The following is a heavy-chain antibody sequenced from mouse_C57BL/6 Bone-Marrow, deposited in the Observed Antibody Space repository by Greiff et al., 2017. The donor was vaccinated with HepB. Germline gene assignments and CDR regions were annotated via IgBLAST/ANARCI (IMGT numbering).Heavy chain of an antibody. Sequence: VKLMESGPELVKPGASVKISCKASGYAFSSSWMNWVKQRPGKGLEWIGRIYPGDGDTNYNGKFKGKATLTADKSSSTAYMQLSSLTSEDSAVYFCARDYGSHWYFDVWGTGTTVTVSS. J-gene: IGHJ1*03. V-gene: IGHV1-82*01. CDR2: IYPGDGDT. D-gene: IGHD1-1*01. CDR3: ARDYGSHWYFDV. CDR1: GYAFSSSW.